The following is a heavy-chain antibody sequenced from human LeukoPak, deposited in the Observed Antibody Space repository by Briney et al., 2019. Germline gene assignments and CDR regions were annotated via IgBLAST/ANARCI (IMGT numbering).Heavy chain of an antibody. J-gene: IGHJ2*01. Sequence: ASVKVSCKASGYTFTSYGISWVRQAPGQGLEWMGWISAYNGNTNYAQKLQGRVTMTTDTSTSTAYMELRSLRSDDTAVYYCARDLRPNFNYWYFDLWGRGTLVTVSS. V-gene: IGHV1-18*01. CDR3: ARDLRPNFNYWYFDL. D-gene: IGHD4/OR15-4a*01. CDR2: ISAYNGNT. CDR1: GYTFTSYG.